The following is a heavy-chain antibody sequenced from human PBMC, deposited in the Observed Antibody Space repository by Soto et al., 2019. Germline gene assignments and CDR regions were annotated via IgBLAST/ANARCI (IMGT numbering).Heavy chain of an antibody. CDR1: GYTFTSYG. CDR2: ISAYNGNT. V-gene: IGHV1-18*01. Sequence: WASVKVSCKASGYTFTSYGISWVRQAPGQGLEWMGWISAYNGNTNYAQKLQGRVTMTTDTSTSTAYMELRSLRSDDTAVYYCARTGYCSGGSCYSDLGYFDYWGQGTLVTVSS. J-gene: IGHJ4*02. D-gene: IGHD2-15*01. CDR3: ARTGYCSGGSCYSDLGYFDY.